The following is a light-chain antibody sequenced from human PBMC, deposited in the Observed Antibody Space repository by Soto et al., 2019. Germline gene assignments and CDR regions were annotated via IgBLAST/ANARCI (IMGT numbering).Light chain of an antibody. CDR3: QSYDSSLSVFYV. J-gene: IGLJ1*01. V-gene: IGLV1-40*01. Sequence: QSVLTQPPSVSGAPGQRVTISCTGSSSNIGAGYDVHWYQQLPGTAPKLLIYGNSNRPSGVPDRFSGSKSGTSASLAITGLQVEDEADYYCQSYDSSLSVFYVFGTGTKLTDL. CDR1: SSNIGAGYD. CDR2: GNS.